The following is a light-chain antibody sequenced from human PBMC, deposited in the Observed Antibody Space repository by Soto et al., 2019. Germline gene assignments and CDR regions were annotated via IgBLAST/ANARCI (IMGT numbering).Light chain of an antibody. CDR1: SSDVGGYNY. CDR2: DVS. CDR3: SSYRGSSTLVV. V-gene: IGLV2-14*01. Sequence: QSVLTQPASVSGSPGQSITISCTGTSSDVGGYNYVSWYQQHPGKAPKLMIYDVSNRPSGVSNRFSGSKSGNTASLTISGLQAEDEAEYYCSSYRGSSTLVVFGGGTQLTVL. J-gene: IGLJ2*01.